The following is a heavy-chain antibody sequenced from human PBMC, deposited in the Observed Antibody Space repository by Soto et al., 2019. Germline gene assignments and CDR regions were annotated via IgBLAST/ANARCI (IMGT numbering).Heavy chain of an antibody. CDR3: ARGDVLMVYAHRPSYYYYMDV. V-gene: IGHV3-74*01. CDR1: GFTFSSYW. D-gene: IGHD2-8*01. J-gene: IGHJ6*03. Sequence: PGGSLRLSCAASGFTFSSYWMHWVRQAPGKGLVWVSRINSDSSSINYADSVKGRFTISRDNAKNSLYLQMNSLRAEDTAVYYCARGDVLMVYAHRPSYYYYMDVWGKGTTVTVSS. CDR2: INSDSSSI.